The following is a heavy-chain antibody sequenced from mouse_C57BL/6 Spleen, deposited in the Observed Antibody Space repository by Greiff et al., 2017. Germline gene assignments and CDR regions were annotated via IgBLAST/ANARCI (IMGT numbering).Heavy chain of an antibody. Sequence: EVKLVESGGGLVKPGGSLKISCAASGFTFSDYGMHWVRQAPEKGLEWVAYISRGSSNIYYADTVKGLFTISRDNAKNTLFLQMTSLRSEDTAMYYCARGGPYSNPVYFEVWGTGTTVTVSS. D-gene: IGHD2-5*01. V-gene: IGHV5-17*01. CDR2: ISRGSSNI. CDR3: ARGGPYSNPVYFEV. CDR1: GFTFSDYG. J-gene: IGHJ1*03.